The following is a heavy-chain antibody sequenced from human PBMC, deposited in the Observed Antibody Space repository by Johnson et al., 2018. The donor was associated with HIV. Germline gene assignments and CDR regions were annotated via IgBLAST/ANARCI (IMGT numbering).Heavy chain of an antibody. CDR3: SRGDYYDSSGDYIDAFDI. V-gene: IGHV3-30*02. D-gene: IGHD3-22*01. CDR1: GFTFSSYP. CDR2: IRYDGSNK. Sequence: QEQLVESGGGVVQPGRSLRLSCAASGFTFSSYPMHWVRQAPGKGLEWVAFIRYDGSNKYYADSVKGRFTISRDNSKNTLYLQMKSLRSEDTAVYYCSRGDYYDSSGDYIDAFDIWGQGTMVTVS. J-gene: IGHJ3*02.